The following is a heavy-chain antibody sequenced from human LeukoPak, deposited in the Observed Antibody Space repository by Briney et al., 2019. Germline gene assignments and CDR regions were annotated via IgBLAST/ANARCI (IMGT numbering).Heavy chain of an antibody. V-gene: IGHV1-2*02. CDR2: INPNSGGT. Sequence: ASVKVSCKASGYTFTGYYMHWVRQAPGQGLEWMGWINPNSGGTNYSQKFQVRVTITRNASISKDYMELSRLRSEDTAVYYCARSQFDGVAMSFDYWGQGTLVTVSS. CDR3: ARSQFDGVAMSFDY. D-gene: IGHD3-3*01. CDR1: GYTFTGYY. J-gene: IGHJ4*02.